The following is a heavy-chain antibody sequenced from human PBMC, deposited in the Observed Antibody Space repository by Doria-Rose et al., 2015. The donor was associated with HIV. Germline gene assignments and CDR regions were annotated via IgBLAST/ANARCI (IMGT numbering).Heavy chain of an antibody. Sequence: QVTLKESGPVLVKPTETLTLTCTVPGVSLSSPGMGVSWIRQPPGKALEWLANIFSDDERSYKTSLKSRLTISRSTSKSQVVLTMTDMDPLDTATYYCARIKSSRWYHKYYFDFWGQGTLVIVSA. V-gene: IGHV2-26*01. CDR1: GVSLSSPGMG. CDR2: IFSDDER. J-gene: IGHJ4*02. D-gene: IGHD6-13*01. CDR3: ARIKSSRWYHKYYFDF.